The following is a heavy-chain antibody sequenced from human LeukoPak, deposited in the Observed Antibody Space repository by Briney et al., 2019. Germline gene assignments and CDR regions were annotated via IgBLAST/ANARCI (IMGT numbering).Heavy chain of an antibody. CDR3: ARAPAAADPYFDY. Sequence: SETLSLTCTVSGGSISSGSYYWSWIRQPAGKGLVWIGRIYTSGSTNYNPSLKSRVTISVDTSKNQFSLKLGSVTAVDTAVYYCARAPAAADPYFDYWGQGTLVTVSS. CDR1: GGSISSGSYY. V-gene: IGHV4-61*02. D-gene: IGHD6-13*01. J-gene: IGHJ4*02. CDR2: IYTSGST.